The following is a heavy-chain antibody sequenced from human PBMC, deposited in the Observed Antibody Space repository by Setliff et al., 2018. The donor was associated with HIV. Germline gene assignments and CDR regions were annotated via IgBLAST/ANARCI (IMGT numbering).Heavy chain of an antibody. Sequence: PGGSLRLSCAASGFSFSDYAMYWVRQAPGKGLEWVALISLDGSGKYHADSVKGRFTISRDNSKNSLYLQMNSLRAEDTAVYYCAKGDSFVFSYVYPDYWGPGTLVTVSS. V-gene: IGHV3-30*04. CDR1: GFSFSDYA. CDR3: AKGDSFVFSYVYPDY. CDR2: ISLDGSGK. D-gene: IGHD3-22*01. J-gene: IGHJ4*02.